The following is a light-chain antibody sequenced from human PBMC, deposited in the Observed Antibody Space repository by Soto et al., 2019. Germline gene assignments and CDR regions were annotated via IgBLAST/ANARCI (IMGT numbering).Light chain of an antibody. CDR3: QQYDSYPWT. V-gene: IGKV1-5*03. Sequence: DIPMPQSPSTLSASVGDRVTITCRASQSIHSWLAWYQQRPGKAPKLLIYKASSLESGVPSRFSGSGAGTEFTLTVGSLQPDDFATYYGQQYDSYPWTFGQGTRVET. J-gene: IGKJ1*01. CDR1: QSIHSW. CDR2: KAS.